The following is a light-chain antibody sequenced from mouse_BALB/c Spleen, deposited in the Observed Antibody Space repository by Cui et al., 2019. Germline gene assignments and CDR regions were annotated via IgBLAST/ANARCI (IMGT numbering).Light chain of an antibody. CDR2: LTS. V-gene: IGKV4-68*01. CDR1: SSVSY. Sequence: IVLTQSPALMSASPGEKVTMTCSASSSVSYMYWYQQKPRSSPKPWIYLTSNLASGVPARFSGSGSGTSYSLKISSMEAEDAATYYCQQWSSNPWTFGGGTKLEIK. CDR3: QQWSSNPWT. J-gene: IGKJ1*01.